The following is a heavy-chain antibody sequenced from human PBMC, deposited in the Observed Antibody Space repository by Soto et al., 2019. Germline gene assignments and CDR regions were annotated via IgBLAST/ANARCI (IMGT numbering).Heavy chain of an antibody. CDR3: ARTTSFRSYQAFDY. D-gene: IGHD2-2*01. V-gene: IGHV1-2*02. CDR2: FNPLMGGT. J-gene: IGHJ4*02. Sequence: QVQLVQSGAEVMMPGASVKVSCKASGYIFTGYFLHWVRQPPGQGLEWMGWFNPLMGGTNYAQQFNGRVTVTRDTSSNTVFMELSGLRSDDTAVYYCARTTSFRSYQAFDYWGQGTLVTVSS. CDR1: GYIFTGYF.